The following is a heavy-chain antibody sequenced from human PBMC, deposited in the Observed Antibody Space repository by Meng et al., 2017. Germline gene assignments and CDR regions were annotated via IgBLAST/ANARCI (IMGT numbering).Heavy chain of an antibody. V-gene: IGHV1-2*06. Sequence: QVERVDWRGEVKKPGASGNRSCKASGYTFTGYYMHWVRQAPGQGLEWMGRINPNSGGTNYAQKFQGRVTMTRDTSISTAYMELSRLRSDDTAVYYCARGAITNYDILTGYPDYWGQGTLVTVSS. CDR1: GYTFTGYY. D-gene: IGHD3-9*01. CDR3: ARGAITNYDILTGYPDY. J-gene: IGHJ4*02. CDR2: INPNSGGT.